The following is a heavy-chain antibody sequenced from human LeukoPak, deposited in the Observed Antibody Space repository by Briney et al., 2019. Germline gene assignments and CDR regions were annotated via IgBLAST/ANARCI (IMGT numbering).Heavy chain of an antibody. Sequence: GGSLRLSCAASGFTFSSYWMHWVRHAPGKGLVWVSRINSDGSSTSYADSVKGRFTISRDNAKNTLYLQMNSLRAEDTAVYYCAREGYVWGSYRYTYYFDYWGQGTLVTVSS. V-gene: IGHV3-74*01. CDR1: GFTFSSYW. CDR2: INSDGSST. J-gene: IGHJ4*02. CDR3: AREGYVWGSYRYTYYFDY. D-gene: IGHD3-16*02.